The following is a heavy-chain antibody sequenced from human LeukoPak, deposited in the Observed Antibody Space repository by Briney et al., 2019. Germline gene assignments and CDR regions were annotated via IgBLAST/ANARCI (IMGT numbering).Heavy chain of an antibody. CDR2: IIPIFGIA. J-gene: IGHJ6*02. CDR1: GGTFSSYA. V-gene: IGHV1-69*04. Sequence: GASVKLSCKASGGTFSSYAISWVRRAPGQGLEWMGRIIPIFGIANYAQKFQGRITITADKSTSTAYMELSSLRSEDTAVYYCPRTIVGDDYYYCGMAVWGQGTTVTVSS. D-gene: IGHD1-26*01. CDR3: PRTIVGDDYYYCGMAV.